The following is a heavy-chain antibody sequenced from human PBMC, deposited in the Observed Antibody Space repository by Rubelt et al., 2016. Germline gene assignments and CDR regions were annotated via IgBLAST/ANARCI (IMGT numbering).Heavy chain of an antibody. CDR1: GYTFTSYY. CDR2: INPSGGST. CDR3: ARSPRYDFEDNWFDP. Sequence: QVQLVQSGAEVKKPGASVKVSCKASGYTFTSYYMHWVRQAPGQGLEWLGLINPSGGSTSYAQKFQGRVTMTRETSTSTVYMELGSLRSEDTAVYYCARSPRYDFEDNWFDPWGQGTLVTVSS. D-gene: IGHD3-3*01. V-gene: IGHV1-46*01. J-gene: IGHJ5*02.